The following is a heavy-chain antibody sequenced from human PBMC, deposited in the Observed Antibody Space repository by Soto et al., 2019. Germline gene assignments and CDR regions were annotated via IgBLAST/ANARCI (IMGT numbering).Heavy chain of an antibody. D-gene: IGHD6-13*01. Sequence: GGSLRLSCAASGFTFSSYAMSWVRQAPGKGLEWVSTITSGSTSTYYADSVKGRFTISRDNSSLYLQMNSLRAEDTALYYCAIRKTYSSSWDAFDFWGQGTMVNVSS. CDR3: AIRKTYSSSWDAFDF. V-gene: IGHV3-23*01. CDR1: GFTFSSYA. CDR2: ITSGSTST. J-gene: IGHJ3*01.